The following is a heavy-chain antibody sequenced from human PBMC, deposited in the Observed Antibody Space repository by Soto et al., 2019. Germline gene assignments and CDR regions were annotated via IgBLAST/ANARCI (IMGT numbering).Heavy chain of an antibody. J-gene: IGHJ5*02. Sequence: SQTLSLTCAISGDSVSSYSAAWNWIRQSPSGGLEWLGRTYYRSRFFSDYAESVKSRIIINPDTSKNQFSLQLKSVTPEDTAVYYCARGDSRSPLKWFDPWGQGILVTVSS. CDR2: TYYRSRFFS. D-gene: IGHD6-6*01. CDR1: GDSVSSYSAA. CDR3: ARGDSRSPLKWFDP. V-gene: IGHV6-1*01.